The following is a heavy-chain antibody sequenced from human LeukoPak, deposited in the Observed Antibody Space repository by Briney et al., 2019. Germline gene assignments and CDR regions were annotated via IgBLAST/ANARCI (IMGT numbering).Heavy chain of an antibody. Sequence: GASVKVSCKASGYTFTSYGISWVRQAPGQGLEWIGWIVVGSGNTNFAQKFQERVTITRDMSTSTAYMELSSLRSEDTAVYYCAATLTVTTGSTYYGMDVWGQGTTVTVSS. CDR3: AATLTVTTGSTYYGMDV. CDR2: IVVGSGNT. J-gene: IGHJ6*02. D-gene: IGHD4-17*01. CDR1: GYTFTSYG. V-gene: IGHV1-58*02.